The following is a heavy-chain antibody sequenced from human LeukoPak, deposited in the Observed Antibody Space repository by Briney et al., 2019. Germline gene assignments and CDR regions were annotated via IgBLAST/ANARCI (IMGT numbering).Heavy chain of an antibody. V-gene: IGHV4-61*02. CDR2: IYTSGST. J-gene: IGHJ4*02. Sequence: PSETLSLTCTVSGGSISSGSYYWSWIRQPAGQGLEWIGRIYTSGSTNYNPSLKSRVTISVDTSKNQFSLKLSSVTAADTAVYYCARDPGYSGYDWYFDYWGQGTLVTVSS. CDR3: ARDPGYSGYDWYFDY. D-gene: IGHD5-12*01. CDR1: GGSISSGSYY.